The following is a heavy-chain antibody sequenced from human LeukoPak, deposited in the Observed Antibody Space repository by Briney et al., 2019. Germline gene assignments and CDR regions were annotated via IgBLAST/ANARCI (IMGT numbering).Heavy chain of an antibody. CDR2: INRGGNT. D-gene: IGHD2-15*01. Sequence: SETLSLTCSVYGGSFSNYYWTWIRQPPGKGLAWIGEINRGGNTNYNPSLETRVTVSVDRSKNEFSLKLTSVTAADTAVYYCARGLRITSPSSLFSRIGDHYMDVWGIGTTVAVSS. CDR1: GGSFSNYY. V-gene: IGHV4-34*01. CDR3: ARGLRITSPSSLFSRIGDHYMDV. J-gene: IGHJ6*03.